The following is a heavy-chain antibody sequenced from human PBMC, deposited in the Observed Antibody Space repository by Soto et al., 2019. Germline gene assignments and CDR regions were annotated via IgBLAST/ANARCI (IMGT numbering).Heavy chain of an antibody. V-gene: IGHV3-21*01. D-gene: IGHD6-19*01. CDR3: ARDFYSSGPLDY. CDR1: GFTFSSYS. Sequence: PGGSLRLSCAASGFTFSSYSMNWVRQAPGKGLEWVSSISSSSYIYYADSVKGRFTISRDNAKNSLYLQMNSLRAEDTAVYYCARDFYSSGPLDYWGQGTLVTVSS. J-gene: IGHJ4*02. CDR2: ISSSSYI.